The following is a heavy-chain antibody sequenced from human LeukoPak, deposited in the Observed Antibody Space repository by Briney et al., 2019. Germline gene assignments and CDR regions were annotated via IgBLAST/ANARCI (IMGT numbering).Heavy chain of an antibody. V-gene: IGHV3-7*03. CDR3: ARAYDYGDYPPLGY. CDR2: IKRDGSEK. CDR1: GFTFSSYW. D-gene: IGHD4-17*01. Sequence: GGSLRLSCAASGFTFSSYWMSWVRQAPGKGLEWVANIKRDGSEKYYVDSVKGRFTISRDNAKNSLYLQMNSLRAEGTALYYCARAYDYGDYPPLGYWGQGTLVTVSS. J-gene: IGHJ4*02.